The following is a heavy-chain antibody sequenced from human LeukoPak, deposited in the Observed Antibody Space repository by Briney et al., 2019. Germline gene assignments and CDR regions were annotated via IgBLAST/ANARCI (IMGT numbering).Heavy chain of an antibody. CDR3: ARAYSGSYLYYYYYGMDV. CDR1: GDSISSTSYY. V-gene: IGHV4-39*07. CDR2: IYYSGST. J-gene: IGHJ6*02. Sequence: PSETQSLTCTVSGDSISSTSYYWGWIRQPPGKGLEWIGSIYYSGSTYYNPSLKSRVTISVDTSKNQFSLKLSSVTAADTAVYYCARAYSGSYLYYYYYGMDVRGQGTTVTVSS. D-gene: IGHD1-26*01.